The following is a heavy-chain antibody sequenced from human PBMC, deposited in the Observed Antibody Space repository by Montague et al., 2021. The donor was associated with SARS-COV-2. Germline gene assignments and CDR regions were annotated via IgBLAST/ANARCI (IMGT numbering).Heavy chain of an antibody. D-gene: IGHD2-15*01. CDR2: IYYSGST. J-gene: IGHJ5*02. V-gene: IGHV4-59*08. Sequence: SETLSLTCTVYGGSISSYYWSWIRSPPGTGLEWIGYIYYSGSTNYNPSLKSRVTISVDTSKNQFSLKLSSVTAADTAVYYCARLDAGDCSGGSCYSSRFDPWGKGTLVTV. CDR1: GGSISSYY. CDR3: ARLDAGDCSGGSCYSSRFDP.